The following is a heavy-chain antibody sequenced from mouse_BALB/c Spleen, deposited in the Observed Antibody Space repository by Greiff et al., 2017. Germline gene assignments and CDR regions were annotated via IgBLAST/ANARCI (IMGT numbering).Heavy chain of an antibody. CDR1: GYTFTSYW. CDR2: INPSTGYT. Sequence: VQLQQSGTVLAKPGASVKMSCKASGYTFTSYWMHWVKQRPGQGLEWIGYINPSTGYTEYNQKFKDKATLTADKSSSTAYMQLSSLTSEDSAVYYCARWGTYYGSSYYFDYWGQGTTLTVSS. CDR3: ARWGTYYGSSYYFDY. D-gene: IGHD1-1*01. J-gene: IGHJ2*01. V-gene: IGHV1-7*01.